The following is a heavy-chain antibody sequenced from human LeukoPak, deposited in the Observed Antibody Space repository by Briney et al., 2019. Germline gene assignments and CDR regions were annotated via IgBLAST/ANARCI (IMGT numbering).Heavy chain of an antibody. CDR3: ARVLVSSGSLDY. V-gene: IGHV3-21*01. D-gene: IGHD3-10*01. CDR1: GFTFSSYT. J-gene: IGHJ4*02. CDR2: ISSSSGYI. Sequence: GGSLRLSFSASGFTFSSYTMNWVRQAPGKGLEWVSSISSSSGYIYYAESVKGRFNISRDNARNSLYLQMNSLRAEDTAVYYCARVLVSSGSLDYWGQGTLVTVTS.